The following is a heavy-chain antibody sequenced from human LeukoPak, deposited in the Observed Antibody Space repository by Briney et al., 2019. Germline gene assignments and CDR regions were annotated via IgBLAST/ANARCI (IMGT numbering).Heavy chain of an antibody. CDR3: ARGGALGYCSGASCYAFDY. CDR2: INPNSGGT. D-gene: IGHD2-15*01. Sequence: PGASVKVSCKASGYTFTGYYMHWVRQAPGQGPEWMGWINPNSGGTKYEQKFQGRGTMTRDTSISTAYMELSSLRSDDTAVYYCARGGALGYCSGASCYAFDYWGQGTLVTVSS. V-gene: IGHV1-2*02. J-gene: IGHJ4*02. CDR1: GYTFTGYY.